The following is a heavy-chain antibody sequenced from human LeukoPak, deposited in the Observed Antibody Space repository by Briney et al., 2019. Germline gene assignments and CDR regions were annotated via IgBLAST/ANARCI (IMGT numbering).Heavy chain of an antibody. CDR3: ARQVGYCSSTSCYTFDY. D-gene: IGHD2-2*02. V-gene: IGHV4-38-2*01. Sequence: SETLSLTCAVSGYPISNAYYWVWIRQPPGKGLEWIGSLYHPDTTYYNPSLKSRVTMSADTSRNQFSLKLSSVTAADTAVYYCARQVGYCSSTSCYTFDYWGQGTLVTVSS. J-gene: IGHJ4*02. CDR2: LYHPDTT. CDR1: GYPISNAYY.